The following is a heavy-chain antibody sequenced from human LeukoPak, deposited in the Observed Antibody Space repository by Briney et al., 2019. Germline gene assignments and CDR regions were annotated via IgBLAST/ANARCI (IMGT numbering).Heavy chain of an antibody. J-gene: IGHJ4*02. CDR3: ARDFSTMVRGVIMYFDY. Sequence: GGSLRLSCAVSGFTFSSYAMHWVRQAPGKGLEWVAVISYDGSNKYYADSVKGRFTISRDNSKNTLYLQMNSLRAEDTAVYYCARDFSTMVRGVIMYFDYWGQGTLVTVSS. CDR1: GFTFSSYA. CDR2: ISYDGSNK. D-gene: IGHD3-10*01. V-gene: IGHV3-30*04.